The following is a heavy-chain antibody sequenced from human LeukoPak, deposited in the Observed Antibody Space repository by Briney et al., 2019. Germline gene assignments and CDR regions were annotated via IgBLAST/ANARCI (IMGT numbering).Heavy chain of an antibody. Sequence: GGSLRLSCAASGFTFSNFAMTWVRQAPGKGLEWVSSIVGSSSTYYADSLKGRFTISRDNSKNTLYLQMSSLRVEDTAIYYCAKERQTTTAFDSWGQGTLVTVSS. CDR2: IVGSSST. V-gene: IGHV3-21*04. J-gene: IGHJ4*02. D-gene: IGHD4-17*01. CDR3: AKERQTTTAFDS. CDR1: GFTFSNFA.